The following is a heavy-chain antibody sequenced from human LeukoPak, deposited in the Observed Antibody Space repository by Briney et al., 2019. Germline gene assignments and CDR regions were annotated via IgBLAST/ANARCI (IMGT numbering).Heavy chain of an antibody. Sequence: SVKVSCKASGGSFSNYAFSWVRQAPGQGLEWMGRITPIVDIATYIQKFQGRVTITANKFTSTAYMELSSLTSEDTAVYYCASGLGFCSGSDCTNLVKDYYYGMNVWGQGTRSPSL. J-gene: IGHJ6*02. CDR3: ASGLGFCSGSDCTNLVKDYYYGMNV. CDR1: GGSFSNYA. CDR2: ITPIVDIA. V-gene: IGHV1-69*04. D-gene: IGHD2-15*01.